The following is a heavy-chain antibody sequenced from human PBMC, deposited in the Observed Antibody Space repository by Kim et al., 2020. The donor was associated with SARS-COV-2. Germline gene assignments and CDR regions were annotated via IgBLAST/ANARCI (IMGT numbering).Heavy chain of an antibody. J-gene: IGHJ6*02. V-gene: IGHV4-39*02. Sequence: SETLSLTCTVSGGSIISSSYYWGWIRHPPGKGLEWIGSTYYSGSTYYNPSLKSRVTISVDTSKNQFSLKLDSVTAAGTAVYYCARDTEVATVFDYYYYYGMDVWGRGTTVTVSS. D-gene: IGHD5-12*01. CDR1: GGSIISSSYY. CDR3: ARDTEVATVFDYYYYYGMDV. CDR2: TYYSGST.